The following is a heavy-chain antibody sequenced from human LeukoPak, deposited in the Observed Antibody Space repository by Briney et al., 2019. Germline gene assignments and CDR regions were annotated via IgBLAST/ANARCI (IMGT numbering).Heavy chain of an antibody. CDR2: IYTSGST. Sequence: SQTLSLTCTVSGGSISSGSYYWRWIRQPAGKGLEWIGRIYTSGSTNYNPSLKSRVTISVDTSKNQFSLKLSSVTAADTAVYYCARDPANPKYYYDSSGIFDYWGQGTLVTVSS. CDR1: GGSISSGSYY. CDR3: ARDPANPKYYYDSSGIFDY. J-gene: IGHJ4*02. D-gene: IGHD3-22*01. V-gene: IGHV4-61*02.